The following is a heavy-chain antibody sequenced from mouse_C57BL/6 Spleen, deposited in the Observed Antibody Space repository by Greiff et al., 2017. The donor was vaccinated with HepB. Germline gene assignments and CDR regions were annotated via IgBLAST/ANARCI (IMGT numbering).Heavy chain of an antibody. CDR3: ARWGTTDYFDY. J-gene: IGHJ2*02. D-gene: IGHD1-1*01. CDR1: GYTFTSYW. CDR2: IDPSDSYT. Sequence: QVQLQQPGAELVKPGASVKLSCKASGYTFTSYWMQWVKQRPGQGLEWIGEIDPSDSYTNYNQKFKGKATLTVDTSSSTAYMQLSSLTSEDSAVYYCARWGTTDYFDYWGQGTSLTVSS. V-gene: IGHV1-50*01.